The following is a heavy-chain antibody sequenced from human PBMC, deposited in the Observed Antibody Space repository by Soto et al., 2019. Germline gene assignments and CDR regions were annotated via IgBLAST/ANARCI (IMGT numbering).Heavy chain of an antibody. CDR1: GGSISSGDYY. CDR2: IYYSGST. Sequence: QVQLQESGPGLVKPSQTLSLTCTVSGGSISSGDYYWSWIRQPPGKGLEWIGYIYYSGSTYYNPSRASRVTISVDTTKTQFALKLTSVTAADTAAYYYAREESSGGWFDPWGQGTLVTVSS. D-gene: IGHD1-26*01. V-gene: IGHV4-30-4*01. J-gene: IGHJ5*02. CDR3: AREESSGGWFDP.